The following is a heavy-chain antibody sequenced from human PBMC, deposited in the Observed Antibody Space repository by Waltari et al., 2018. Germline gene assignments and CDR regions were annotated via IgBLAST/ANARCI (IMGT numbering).Heavy chain of an antibody. CDR1: GGSITSNRHY. CDR3: ATYIGASIGTAAFDV. CDR2: MSYKGAT. J-gene: IGHJ3*01. Sequence: QLQLQESGPGLGKPSETLSLTGLVSGGSITSNRHYWAWIRQPPGQGLEWIGTMSYKGATYSSPSLKSRVTVSRDTSKNHLSLKLGSVTAADTAVYYCATYIGASIGTAAFDVWGQGTMVTVSS. D-gene: IGHD5-12*01. V-gene: IGHV4-39*02.